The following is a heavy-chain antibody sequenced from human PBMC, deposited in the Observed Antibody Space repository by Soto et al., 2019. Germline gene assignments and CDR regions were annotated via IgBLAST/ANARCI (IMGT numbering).Heavy chain of an antibody. CDR3: ARALPFMDV. CDR1: GVSISSYY. CDR2: IYYSGST. J-gene: IGHJ6*02. V-gene: IGHV4-59*01. Sequence: SETLSLTCTVSGVSISSYYWSWIRQPPGKGLEWIGYIYYSGSTNYNPSLKSRVTISVDTSKNQFSLKLSSVTAADTAVYYCARALPFMDVWGQGTTVTVSS.